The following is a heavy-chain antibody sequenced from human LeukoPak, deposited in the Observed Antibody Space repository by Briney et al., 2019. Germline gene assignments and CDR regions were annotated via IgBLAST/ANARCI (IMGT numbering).Heavy chain of an antibody. CDR1: GYTFTGYY. CDR2: ISPHSGGT. D-gene: IGHD5-24*01. Sequence: GASVKVSCKASGYTFTGYYIHWVRQAPGQGLEWMGWISPHSGGTNYAQKLQGRVTMTTDTSTTTAYMELRSLRSDDTAVYYCAREMATIVNQFDYWGQGTLVTVSS. J-gene: IGHJ4*02. V-gene: IGHV1-18*04. CDR3: AREMATIVNQFDY.